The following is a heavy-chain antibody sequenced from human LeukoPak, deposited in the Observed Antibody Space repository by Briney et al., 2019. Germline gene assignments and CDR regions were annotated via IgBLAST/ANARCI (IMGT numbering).Heavy chain of an antibody. Sequence: PSENLSLTCAVYGGSFSGYYWSWIRQPPGKGLEWIGEINHSGSTNYNPSLKSRVTISVDTSKNQFSLKLSSVTAADTAVYYCARRAPIVVPAANGWFDPWGQGNLVTVSS. CDR3: ARRAPIVVPAANGWFDP. V-gene: IGHV4-34*01. D-gene: IGHD2-2*01. J-gene: IGHJ5*02. CDR1: GGSFSGYY. CDR2: INHSGST.